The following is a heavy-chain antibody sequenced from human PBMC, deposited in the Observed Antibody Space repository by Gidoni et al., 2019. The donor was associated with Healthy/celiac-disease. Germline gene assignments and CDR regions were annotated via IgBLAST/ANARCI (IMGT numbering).Heavy chain of an antibody. V-gene: IGHV3-23*01. CDR1: GFPFSSYA. Sequence: EVQLLVSGGGLVQPGGSLRLYCAASGFPFSSYARSWVRQAPGKGLEWVSAIGGSGGSTYYADYVKGRFTISRDNSKNKLYLQMNSLRAEDTAVDYCARESTMVGVVAYYFDYWGQGTLVTVSS. D-gene: IGHD3-22*01. CDR3: ARESTMVGVVAYYFDY. CDR2: IGGSGGST. J-gene: IGHJ4*02.